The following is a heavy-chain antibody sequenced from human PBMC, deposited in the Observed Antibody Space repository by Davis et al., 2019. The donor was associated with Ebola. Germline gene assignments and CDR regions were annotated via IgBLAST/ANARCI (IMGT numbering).Heavy chain of an antibody. D-gene: IGHD1-26*01. CDR3: ARTSIVGTTTTASDI. CDR1: AGTFSSYA. J-gene: IGHJ3*02. V-gene: IGHV1-69*13. Sequence: SVKVSCKASAGTFSSYAISWVRQAPGQGLEWMGGIIPIFSTANYAQKFQGRVTITADESTSTAYMDLRSLRSDDTAVYFCARTSIVGTTTTASDIWGQGTLVTVSS. CDR2: IIPIFSTA.